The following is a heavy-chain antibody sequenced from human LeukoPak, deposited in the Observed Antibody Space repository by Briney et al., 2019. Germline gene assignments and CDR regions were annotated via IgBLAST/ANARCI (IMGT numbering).Heavy chain of an antibody. CDR1: GYTFTTFD. J-gene: IGHJ5*02. Sequence: ASVKVSCKASGYTFTTFDISWVRQAPGQGLEWMGWISTYNGNTNYAQNLQGRVTMTTDTSTSTAYMELRSLTSDDTAVYYCARARSGAVARNYNWFDPWGQGTLVIVSS. CDR3: ARARSGAVARNYNWFDP. V-gene: IGHV1-18*01. D-gene: IGHD6-19*01. CDR2: ISTYNGNT.